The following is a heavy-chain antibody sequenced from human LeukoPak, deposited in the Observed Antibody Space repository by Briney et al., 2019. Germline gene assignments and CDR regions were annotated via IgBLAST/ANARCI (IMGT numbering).Heavy chain of an antibody. V-gene: IGHV3-74*01. Sequence: GGSLTLSCAASGFTFSNYWMHWVRHAPGKGLVWVSHINSDGTNTGYADSVKGRFTISRDNPKHTLFLQMSSLRAEDRAVYYCTRYCTGTNCNVSERVDSGGEGLLVAVSS. CDR1: GFTFSNYW. D-gene: IGHD2-2*01. CDR3: TRYCTGTNCNVSERVDS. J-gene: IGHJ5*01. CDR2: INSDGTNT.